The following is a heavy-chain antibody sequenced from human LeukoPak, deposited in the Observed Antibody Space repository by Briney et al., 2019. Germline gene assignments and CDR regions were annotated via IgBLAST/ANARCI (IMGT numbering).Heavy chain of an antibody. CDR3: TTLYVAVVNAPTGDY. Sequence: GGSLRLSCEASGSSFSYAWMSWVRQAPGKGLEWVGRIKSKTDAGTTEYAAPVKGRFTISRDDSKKTVYLQMNGLQTGDTAVYYCTTLYVAVVNAPTGDYWGQGTLVTVSS. D-gene: IGHD2-21*01. V-gene: IGHV3-15*01. CDR1: GSSFSYAW. CDR2: IKSKTDAGTT. J-gene: IGHJ4*02.